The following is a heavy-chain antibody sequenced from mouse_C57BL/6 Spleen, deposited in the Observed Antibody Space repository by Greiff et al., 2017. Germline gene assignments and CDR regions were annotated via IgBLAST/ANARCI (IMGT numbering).Heavy chain of an antibody. CDR3: ARHEDYYGSSPDY. D-gene: IGHD1-1*01. J-gene: IGHJ2*01. V-gene: IGHV5-6*01. Sequence: EVQVVESGGDLVKPGGSLKFSCAASGFTFSSYGMSWVRQTPDKRLEWVATISSGGSYTNYPDILKGRFTISRDTSKTTLYLQMSSLQSEDTAMYYCARHEDYYGSSPDYWGQGTTLTVSS. CDR1: GFTFSSYG. CDR2: ISSGGSYT.